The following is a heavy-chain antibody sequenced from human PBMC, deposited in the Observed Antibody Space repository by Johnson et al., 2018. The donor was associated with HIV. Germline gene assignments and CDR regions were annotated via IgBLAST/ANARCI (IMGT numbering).Heavy chain of an antibody. CDR1: GFTFSSYA. J-gene: IGHJ3*02. D-gene: IGHD3-10*01. CDR2: ISYDGSNK. V-gene: IGHV3-30-3*01. Sequence: QVQLVESGGGVVQPGRSLRLSCAASGFTFSSYAMHWVHQAPGKGLEWVAVISYDGSNKYYADSVKGRFTISRDNSKNTLYLQMNSLRAEDTAVYYCARGLRGFGRGAFEIWGQGTMVTVSS. CDR3: ARGLRGFGRGAFEI.